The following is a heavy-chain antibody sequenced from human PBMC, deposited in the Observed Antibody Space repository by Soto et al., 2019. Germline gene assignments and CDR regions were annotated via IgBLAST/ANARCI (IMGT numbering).Heavy chain of an antibody. J-gene: IGHJ5*02. Sequence: QVQLQESGPGLVKPSETLSLTCTVSGDSINPYYWSWIRQPPGKGLEWIAYIYHTGSTSYNPSLKSRVTISVDTSKTQFSLTLNSVTAADTAIYYCVRHSGRQTTGYFYGWFGPWGQGTLVTVSS. CDR2: IYHTGST. D-gene: IGHD3-9*01. CDR1: GDSINPYY. CDR3: VRHSGRQTTGYFYGWFGP. V-gene: IGHV4-59*08.